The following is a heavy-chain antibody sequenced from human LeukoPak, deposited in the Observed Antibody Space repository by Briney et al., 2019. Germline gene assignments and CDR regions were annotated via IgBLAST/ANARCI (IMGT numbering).Heavy chain of an antibody. Sequence: GGSLRLSCAAAGFTFSNYWMPWVRQAPGKGLVWVSRIKSDGRTNYADSVKGRFTISRDNAKNTVSLQMNSLRAEDTGVYYCARAPSEIGGYYPEYFRHWGQGTLVTVSS. J-gene: IGHJ1*01. CDR3: ARAPSEIGGYYPEYFRH. V-gene: IGHV3-74*01. D-gene: IGHD3-22*01. CDR1: GFTFSNYW. CDR2: IKSDGRT.